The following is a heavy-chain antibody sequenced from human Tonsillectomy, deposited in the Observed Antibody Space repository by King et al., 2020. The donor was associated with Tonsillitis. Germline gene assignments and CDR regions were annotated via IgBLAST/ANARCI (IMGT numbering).Heavy chain of an antibody. D-gene: IGHD3-10*01. CDR1: GFTFSSYA. V-gene: IGHV3-23*04. J-gene: IGHJ4*02. Sequence: QLVQSGGGLVQPGGSLRLSCAASGFTFSSYAMSWVRQAPGKGLEWVSAISGSGGSTYYADSVKGRFTISRDNSKNTLYLQMNSLRAEDTAVYYCAKTYYDGSGCATWRRKPCGPHDYWGQGTLVTVSS. CDR3: AKTYYDGSGCATWRRKPCGPHDY. CDR2: ISGSGGST.